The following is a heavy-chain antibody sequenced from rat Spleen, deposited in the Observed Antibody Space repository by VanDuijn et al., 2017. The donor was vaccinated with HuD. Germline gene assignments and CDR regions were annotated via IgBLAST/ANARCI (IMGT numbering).Heavy chain of an antibody. Sequence: EVQLVESGGGLVQPGRSLKFSCAASGFSFGDYAMAWVRQAPKKGLEWVATIIYDGSITHYRDSVKGRFTISRDKAKSTLYLQMDSLRSEDTATYYCGRHAFYDGYYHWYFDLWGPGTMVTVSS. D-gene: IGHD1-12*03. J-gene: IGHJ1*01. CDR3: GRHAFYDGYYHWYFDL. CDR2: IIYDGSIT. CDR1: GFSFGDYA. V-gene: IGHV5-17*01.